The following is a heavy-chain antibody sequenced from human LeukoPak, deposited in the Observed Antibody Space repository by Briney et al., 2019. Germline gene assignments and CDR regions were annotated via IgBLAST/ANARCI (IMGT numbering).Heavy chain of an antibody. D-gene: IGHD3-10*01. CDR2: IKQDGSEK. V-gene: IGHV3-7*01. J-gene: IGHJ3*02. CDR3: ARLTYYYDSTDAFDI. CDR1: GFTFSSYW. Sequence: GGSLRLSCAASGFTFSSYWMSWVRQAPGKGLEWVANIKQDGSEKYYVDSVKGRFTISRDNAKNSLYLQMNSLRAEDTAVYYCARLTYYYDSTDAFDIWGQGTMVTVSS.